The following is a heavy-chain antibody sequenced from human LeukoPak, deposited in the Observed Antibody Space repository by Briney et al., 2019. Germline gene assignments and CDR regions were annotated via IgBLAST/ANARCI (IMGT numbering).Heavy chain of an antibody. D-gene: IGHD6-13*01. J-gene: IGHJ4*02. Sequence: AGGSLRLSCAASGFTFSDYYMSWIRQAPGKGLEWVSAISGSGGSTYYADSVKGRFTISRDNSKNTLYLQMNSLRAEDTAVYYCAKDIAAGGIDYWGQGTLVTVSS. CDR3: AKDIAAGGIDY. CDR2: ISGSGGST. V-gene: IGHV3-23*01. CDR1: GFTFSDYY.